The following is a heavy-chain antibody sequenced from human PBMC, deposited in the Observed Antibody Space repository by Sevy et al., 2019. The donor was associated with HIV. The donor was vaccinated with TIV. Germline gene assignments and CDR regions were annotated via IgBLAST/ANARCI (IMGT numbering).Heavy chain of an antibody. CDR3: ARDSYDSSGRPLAFDI. CDR1: GFTFSSYS. D-gene: IGHD3-22*01. Sequence: GGPLRLSCAASGFTFSSYSMNWVRQAPGKGLEWVSSISSSSSYIYYADSVKGRFTISRDNAKNSLYLQMNSLRAEDTAVYYCARDSYDSSGRPLAFDIWGQGTMVTVSS. V-gene: IGHV3-21*01. J-gene: IGHJ3*02. CDR2: ISSSSSYI.